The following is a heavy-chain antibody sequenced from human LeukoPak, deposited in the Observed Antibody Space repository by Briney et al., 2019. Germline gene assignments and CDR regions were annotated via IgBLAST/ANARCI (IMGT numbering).Heavy chain of an antibody. CDR2: IYYSGST. CDR3: ARLYYYDSSGMPYYFDY. V-gene: IGHV4-59*08. CDR1: GGSISSYY. Sequence: SETLSLTCTVSGGSISSYYWSWIRQPPGKGLEWIGYIYYSGSTNYNPSLKSRVTISVDTSKNQFSLKLSSVTAADTAVYYCARLYYYDSSGMPYYFDYWGQGTLVTVSS. J-gene: IGHJ4*02. D-gene: IGHD3-22*01.